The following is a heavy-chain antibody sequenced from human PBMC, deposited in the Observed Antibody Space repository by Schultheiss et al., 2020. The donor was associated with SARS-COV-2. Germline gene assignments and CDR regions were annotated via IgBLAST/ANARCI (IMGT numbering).Heavy chain of an antibody. V-gene: IGHV4-59*01. CDR2: IYYSGST. J-gene: IGHJ1*01. CDR3: ASVYGDYFAEYFQH. D-gene: IGHD4-17*01. CDR1: GDSINNYY. Sequence: SETLSLTCSVSGDSINNYYWSWIRQPPGKGLEWIGYIYYSGSTNYNPSLKSRVTISVDTSRNQFSLKLSSVTAADTAVYYCASVYGDYFAEYFQHWGQGTLVTVSS.